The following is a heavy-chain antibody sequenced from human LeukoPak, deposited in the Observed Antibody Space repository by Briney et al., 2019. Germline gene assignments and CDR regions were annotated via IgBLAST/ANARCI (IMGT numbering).Heavy chain of an antibody. J-gene: IGHJ4*02. CDR3: ARDRAWNYFDY. CDR2: ISNDRSRK. V-gene: IGHV3-30*03. Sequence: GGSLRLSCAPSGFTFSRHGMHWVRQAPGKGLEWVAIISNDRSRKYYAHSVEGRFTISRDNSKNTLYLQMDSLRAEDTAVYYCARDRAWNYFDYWGQGTLVTVSS. CDR1: GFTFSRHG. D-gene: IGHD3-3*01.